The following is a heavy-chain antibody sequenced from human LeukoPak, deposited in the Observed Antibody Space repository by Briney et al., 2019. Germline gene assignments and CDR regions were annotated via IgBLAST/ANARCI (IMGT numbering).Heavy chain of an antibody. V-gene: IGHV3-30*02. J-gene: IGHJ6*03. CDR3: AKKVGQLIYYYYYMDV. Sequence: GGSLRLSCAASGFTFSSYGMRWVRQAPGKGLEWVAFIRYDGSNKYYADSVKGRFTISRDNSKNTLYLQMNSLRAEDTVVYYCAKKVGQLIYYYYYMDVWAKGPRSPSP. CDR2: IRYDGSNK. D-gene: IGHD2-2*01. CDR1: GFTFSSYG.